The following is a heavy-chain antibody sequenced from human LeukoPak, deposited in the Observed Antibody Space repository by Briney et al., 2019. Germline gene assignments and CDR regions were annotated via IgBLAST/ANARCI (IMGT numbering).Heavy chain of an antibody. CDR3: AKHSSGWYSFDF. CDR1: GFTFSSYA. J-gene: IGHJ4*02. CDR2: ISGSGGDT. Sequence: GGSLRLSCAASGFTFSSYAMSWVRQAPGKGLEWVSVISGSGGDTYYADSVKGRFTISRDNSKNTLWLQMNSLRAEDTAVYYCAKHSSGWYSFDFWGQGILVTVSS. D-gene: IGHD6-13*01. V-gene: IGHV3-23*01.